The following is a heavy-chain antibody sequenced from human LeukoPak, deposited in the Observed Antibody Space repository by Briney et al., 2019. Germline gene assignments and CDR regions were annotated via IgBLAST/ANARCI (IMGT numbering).Heavy chain of an antibody. J-gene: IGHJ3*02. D-gene: IGHD1-26*01. CDR1: GFTFSTYW. V-gene: IGHV3-74*01. CDR3: ARESRVGPIQTDALDI. CDR2: INSEETVA. Sequence: GGPLRLSCAASGFTFSTYWMHWVRQAPGKGLVWDSRINSEETVANYADSVRGRFTISGDNAKNTLYLQMNSLGAEDTAVYYCARESRVGPIQTDALDIWGQGTMVTVSS.